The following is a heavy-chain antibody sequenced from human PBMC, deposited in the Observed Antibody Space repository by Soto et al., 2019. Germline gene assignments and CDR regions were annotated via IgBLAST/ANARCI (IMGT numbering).Heavy chain of an antibody. CDR1: GFTFRSYW. CDR3: ANVTITHLPDD. V-gene: IGHV3-74*01. Sequence: PGGSLRLSCAASGFTFRSYWMHWVRQGPGKGLAWVARISSDGSSTSYADSMKGRFTISRDNAKNTLYLQMNSLRAEDTAVYYCANVTITHLPDDRGQGNVVPVSA. J-gene: IGHJ4*01. CDR2: ISSDGSST. D-gene: IGHD3-10*01.